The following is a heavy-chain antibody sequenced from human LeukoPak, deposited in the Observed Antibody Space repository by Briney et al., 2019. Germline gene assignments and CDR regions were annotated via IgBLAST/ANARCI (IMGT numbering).Heavy chain of an antibody. Sequence: GGSLRLSCAASGFTFSSYAMSWVRQAPGKGLEWVSAISGSGDSTYYGDSVKGRFTISRDNSKNTLYLQMNSLRAEDTAVYYCAKDASTGTTLYYFDYWGQGTLVTVSS. D-gene: IGHD1-7*01. V-gene: IGHV3-23*01. CDR3: AKDASTGTTLYYFDY. CDR2: ISGSGDST. CDR1: GFTFSSYA. J-gene: IGHJ4*02.